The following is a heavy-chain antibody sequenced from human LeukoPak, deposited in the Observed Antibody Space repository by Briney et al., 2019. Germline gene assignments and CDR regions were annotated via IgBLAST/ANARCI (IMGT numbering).Heavy chain of an antibody. CDR3: ARGLGDSDYDFWSTYLDS. Sequence: SETLSLTCGVYGGSFSAHSWSWIRQPPGKGLEWIGEISPAGSTKYSPSLKSRVTISLDTPNKQFSLKLTSVTRADTAVYYCARGLGDSDYDFWSTYLDSWGQGTLVTVSS. J-gene: IGHJ4*02. CDR1: GGSFSAHS. D-gene: IGHD3-3*01. CDR2: ISPAGST. V-gene: IGHV4-34*01.